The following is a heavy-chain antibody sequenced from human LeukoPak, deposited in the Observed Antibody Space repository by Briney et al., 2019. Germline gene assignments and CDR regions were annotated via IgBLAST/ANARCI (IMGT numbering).Heavy chain of an antibody. D-gene: IGHD3-16*02. CDR2: ISSSGSTI. CDR1: GFTFSSYE. J-gene: IGHJ4*02. CDR3: ARDGSPHQYYDYVWGSYRYFDY. V-gene: IGHV3-48*03. Sequence: PGGSLRLSCAASGFTFSSYEMNWVRKAPGKGLEWVSYISSSGSTIYYADSVKGRYTISRDNAKNSLYLQMNSLRAEDTAVYYCARDGSPHQYYDYVWGSYRYFDYWGQGTLVTVSS.